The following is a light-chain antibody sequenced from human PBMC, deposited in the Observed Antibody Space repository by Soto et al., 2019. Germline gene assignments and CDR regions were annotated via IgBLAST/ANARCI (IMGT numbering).Light chain of an antibody. CDR1: SSDIGSYNR. CDR2: EVN. CDR3: SSFTTSDTYV. Sequence: QSALTQPPSVSGSPGQSVIISCTGTSSDIGSYNRVSWYQQPPGAAPKLMICEVNNRPSGVPERFSGSKSGNTASLTIFGLQAEDEADYYCSSFTTSDTYVFGTGTKLTVL. J-gene: IGLJ1*01. V-gene: IGLV2-18*02.